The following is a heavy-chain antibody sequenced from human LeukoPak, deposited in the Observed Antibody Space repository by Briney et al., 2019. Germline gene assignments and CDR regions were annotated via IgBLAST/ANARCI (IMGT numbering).Heavy chain of an antibody. Sequence: SETLSLTCTVSGGSISSYYWSRIRQPPGKGLEWIGYIYYSGSTNYNPSLKSRVTISVDTSKNQFSLKLSSVTAADTAVYYCASSSWYVDYWGQGTLVTVSS. CDR1: GGSISSYY. CDR3: ASSSWYVDY. D-gene: IGHD6-13*01. V-gene: IGHV4-59*01. CDR2: IYYSGST. J-gene: IGHJ4*02.